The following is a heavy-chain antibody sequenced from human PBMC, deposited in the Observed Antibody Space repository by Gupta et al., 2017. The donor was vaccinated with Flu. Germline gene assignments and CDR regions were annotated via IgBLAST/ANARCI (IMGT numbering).Heavy chain of an antibody. J-gene: IGHJ5*02. D-gene: IGHD6-6*01. CDR1: GYTVITYG. CDR3: VGQEYSGASWAHWFDP. V-gene: IGHV1-18*01. CDR2: INLNNGNT. Sequence: QVQLVQSGVEVKKPGASVKVSCKASGYTVITYGISWVRQAPGQGLEWLAWINLNNGNTNYAQKVLGRVTMTTDTSTSTAYMELRGLRPDDTAIYYCVGQEYSGASWAHWFDPWGQGTPVSVSS.